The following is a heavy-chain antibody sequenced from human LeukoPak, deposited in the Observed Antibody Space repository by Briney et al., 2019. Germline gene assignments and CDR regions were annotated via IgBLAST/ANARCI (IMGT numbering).Heavy chain of an antibody. D-gene: IGHD2-15*01. CDR2: ISYDATNK. V-gene: IGHV3-30*03. CDR1: GFTFTTYG. J-gene: IGHJ6*02. Sequence: PGRSLRLSCAAPGFTFTTYGTHWVRQAPGKGLEWVAFISYDATNKYYADSVKGRFTISRDNSENTQYLQMNRLRVEDTAVYYCARDGDKCSGGGCYSWSSDYYYGMDVWGQGTTVTVSS. CDR3: ARDGDKCSGGGCYSWSSDYYYGMDV.